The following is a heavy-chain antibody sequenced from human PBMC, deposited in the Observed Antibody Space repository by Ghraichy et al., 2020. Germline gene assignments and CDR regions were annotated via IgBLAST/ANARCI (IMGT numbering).Heavy chain of an antibody. CDR3: ARSVVVPAAPPGWFDP. CDR2: IYYSGST. Sequence: SQTLSLTCTVSGGSISSYYWSWIRQPPGKGLEWIGYIYYSGSTNYNPSLKSRVTISVDTSKNQFSLKLSSVTAADTAVYYCARSVVVPAAPPGWFDPWGQGTLVTVSS. D-gene: IGHD2-2*01. J-gene: IGHJ5*02. CDR1: GGSISSYY. V-gene: IGHV4-59*08.